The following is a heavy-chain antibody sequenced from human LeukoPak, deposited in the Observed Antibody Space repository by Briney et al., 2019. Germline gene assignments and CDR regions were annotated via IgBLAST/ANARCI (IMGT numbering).Heavy chain of an antibody. CDR2: ISGSGGST. V-gene: IGHV3-23*01. CDR3: AKDGDYDSSGGFDY. D-gene: IGHD3-22*01. J-gene: IGHJ4*02. CDR1: GFTFSDYY. Sequence: GGSLRLSCAASGFTFSDYYMSWIRQAPGKGLEWVSAISGSGGSTYYADSVKGRFTISRDNSKNTLYLQMNSLRAEDTAVYYCAKDGDYDSSGGFDYWGQGTLVTVSS.